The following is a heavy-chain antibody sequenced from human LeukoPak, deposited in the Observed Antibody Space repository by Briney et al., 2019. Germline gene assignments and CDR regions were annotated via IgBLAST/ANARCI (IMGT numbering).Heavy chain of an antibody. V-gene: IGHV6-1*01. Sequence: SQTLSLTCAISGDSVSSNSVTWTWIRQFPSRGLEWLGRTYYRSKWQNDYAVSVSSRITISPDTSKNQFSLQLNSVTPEDTAVYYCARGMTVADPFDYWGQGTLVTVSS. D-gene: IGHD6-19*01. CDR1: GDSVSSNSVT. J-gene: IGHJ4*02. CDR3: ARGMTVADPFDY. CDR2: TYYRSKWQN.